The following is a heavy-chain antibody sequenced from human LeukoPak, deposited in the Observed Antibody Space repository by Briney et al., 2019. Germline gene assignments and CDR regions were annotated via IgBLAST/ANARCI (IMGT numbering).Heavy chain of an antibody. CDR3: ARDSGIVVVITDAFDI. CDR2: INPNSGGT. CDR1: GYTFTGYY. Sequence: ASVKVSRKASGYTFTGYYMHWVRRAPGQGLEWMGWINPNSGGTNYAQKFQGRVTMTRDTSISTAYMELSRLRSDDTAVYYCARDSGIVVVITDAFDIWGQGTMVTVSS. D-gene: IGHD3-22*01. V-gene: IGHV1-2*02. J-gene: IGHJ3*02.